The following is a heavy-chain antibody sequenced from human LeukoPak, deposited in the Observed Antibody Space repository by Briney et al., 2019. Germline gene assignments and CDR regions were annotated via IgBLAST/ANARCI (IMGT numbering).Heavy chain of an antibody. J-gene: IGHJ5*02. Sequence: GGSLRLSCAASGFTFTSYWMHWVRQAPGKGLVWVSRINTDGSTTSYADSVKGRFTISRDNAKNTLYLQMNSLRAEDTAVYYCARPSGSYPWFDLWGQGTLVTVSS. CDR2: INTDGSTT. CDR3: ARPSGSYPWFDL. V-gene: IGHV3-74*01. CDR1: GFTFTSYW. D-gene: IGHD1-26*01.